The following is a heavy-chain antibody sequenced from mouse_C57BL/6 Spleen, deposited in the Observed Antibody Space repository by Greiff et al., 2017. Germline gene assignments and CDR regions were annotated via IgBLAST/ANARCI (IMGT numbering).Heavy chain of an antibody. CDR3: AREEYGNYYWYFDV. Sequence: EVQLQQPGAELVMPGASVKLSCKASGYTFTSYWMHWVKQSPEKSLEWIGEINPSTGGTTYNQKFKAKATLTVDKSSSTAYMQLKSLTSEDSAVYYCAREEYGNYYWYFDVWGTGTTVTVSS. J-gene: IGHJ1*03. V-gene: IGHV1-42*01. CDR1: GYTFTSYW. D-gene: IGHD2-10*02. CDR2: INPSTGGT.